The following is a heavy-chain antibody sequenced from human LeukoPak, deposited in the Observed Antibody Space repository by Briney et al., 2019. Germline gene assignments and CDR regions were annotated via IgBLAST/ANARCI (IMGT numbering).Heavy chain of an antibody. CDR2: IWFDGGKI. CDR3: VRGSGGDGYSYWGDY. V-gene: IGHV3-33*01. CDR1: GFTLSHYG. Sequence: GGFLRLSCAASGFTLSHYGMHWVRQAPGMGLEWVAVIWFDGGKIHYPDSVKGRFTISRDNSKNTLYLQMDNLRADDTAVYYCVRGSGGDGYSYWGDYWGQGTLVTV. J-gene: IGHJ4*02. D-gene: IGHD5-24*01.